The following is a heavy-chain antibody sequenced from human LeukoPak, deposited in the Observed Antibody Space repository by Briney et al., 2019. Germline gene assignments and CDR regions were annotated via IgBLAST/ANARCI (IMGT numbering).Heavy chain of an antibody. CDR2: ISYDGSDK. Sequence: GGSLRLSCAASGFTFSSFGMHWVRQAPGKGLEWVAVISYDGSDKYYADSVKGRFTISRDNSKNTLYLQMNSLRAEDTAVYYCAKEGSPMVATTLDVWGQGPTFTVSS. D-gene: IGHD5-12*01. V-gene: IGHV3-30*18. J-gene: IGHJ6*02. CDR1: GFTFSSFG. CDR3: AKEGSPMVATTLDV.